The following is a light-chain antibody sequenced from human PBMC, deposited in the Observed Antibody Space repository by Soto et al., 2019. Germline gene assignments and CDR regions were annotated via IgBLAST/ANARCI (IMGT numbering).Light chain of an antibody. V-gene: IGLV2-8*01. CDR3: SSYAGSNNVEV. CDR2: EVS. Sequence: QSALTQPPSASGSPGQSVTISCTGTSSDVGGYNYVSWYQQHPGKAPKVMIYEVSKRPSGVPDRFSGSKSGNTASLTVSGLQAEDEADYYCSSYAGSNNVEVFGGGTKLTVL. CDR1: SSDVGGYNY. J-gene: IGLJ2*01.